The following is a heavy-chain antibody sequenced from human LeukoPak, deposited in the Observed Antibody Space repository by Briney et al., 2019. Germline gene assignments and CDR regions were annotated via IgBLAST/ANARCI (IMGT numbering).Heavy chain of an antibody. V-gene: IGHV4-34*01. Sequence: TASETLSLTCTVSGGSISSYYWSWIRQPPGKGLEWMGEINHSGSTNYNPSLKSRVTISVDTSKNQFSLKLSSVTAADTAVYYCAVSARGSYCFDYWGQGTLVTVSS. CDR1: GGSISSYY. J-gene: IGHJ4*02. CDR3: AVSARGSYCFDY. CDR2: INHSGST. D-gene: IGHD1-26*01.